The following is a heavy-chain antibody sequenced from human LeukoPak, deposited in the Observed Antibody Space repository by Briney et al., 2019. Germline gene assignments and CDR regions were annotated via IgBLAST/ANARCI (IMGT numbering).Heavy chain of an antibody. D-gene: IGHD5-18*01. Sequence: SQTLSLTCTVSGGSLSSGGYYWSWIRQPPGKGLEWIGYIYYSGSTYYNPSLKSRVTISVDTSKNQFSLKLSSVTAADTAVYYCARGRGDTAMAWFDPWGQGTLVTVSS. V-gene: IGHV4-31*03. CDR2: IYYSGST. CDR1: GGSLSSGGYY. J-gene: IGHJ5*02. CDR3: ARGRGDTAMAWFDP.